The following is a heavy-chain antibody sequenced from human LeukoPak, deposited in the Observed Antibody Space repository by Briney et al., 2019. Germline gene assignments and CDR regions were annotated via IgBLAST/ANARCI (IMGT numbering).Heavy chain of an antibody. V-gene: IGHV3-9*01. CDR2: ISWNSGSI. J-gene: IGHJ4*02. CDR1: GFTFDDYA. CDR3: AKDTPVGYFDY. Sequence: GGSLRLSCAASGFTFDDYAMHWVRQAPGKGLEWVSGISWNSGSIGYADSVKGRFTISRDNAKNSLHLQMNSLRAEDTALYYCAKDTPVGYFDYWGQGTLVTVSS. D-gene: IGHD4-23*01.